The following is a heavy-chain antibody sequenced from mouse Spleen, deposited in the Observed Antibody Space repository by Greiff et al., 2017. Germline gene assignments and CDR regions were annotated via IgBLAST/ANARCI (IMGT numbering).Heavy chain of an antibody. V-gene: IGHV1-4*01. CDR3: ARDITTVVATNYFDY. D-gene: IGHD1-1*01. J-gene: IGHJ2*01. Sequence: QVQLQQSGAELARPGASVKMSCKASGYTFTSYTMHWVKQRPGQGLEWIGYINPSSGYTKYNQKFKDKATLTADKSSSTAYMQLSSLTSEDSAVYYCARDITTVVATNYFDYWGQGTTLTVSS. CDR2: INPSSGYT. CDR1: GYTFTSYT.